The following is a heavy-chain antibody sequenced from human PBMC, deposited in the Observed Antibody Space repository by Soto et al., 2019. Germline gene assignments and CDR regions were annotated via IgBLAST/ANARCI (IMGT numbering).Heavy chain of an antibody. CDR1: GYTFTGYY. D-gene: IGHD3-3*01. CDR2: INPNSGGT. J-gene: IGHJ5*02. Sequence: ASVKVSCKASGYTFTGYYMHWVRQAPGQGLEWMGWINPNSGGTNYALKFQGRVTMTRDTSISTAYMELSRLRSDDTAVYYCASQDYDFWSGYYIPGWFDPWGQGTLVTVSS. CDR3: ASQDYDFWSGYYIPGWFDP. V-gene: IGHV1-2*02.